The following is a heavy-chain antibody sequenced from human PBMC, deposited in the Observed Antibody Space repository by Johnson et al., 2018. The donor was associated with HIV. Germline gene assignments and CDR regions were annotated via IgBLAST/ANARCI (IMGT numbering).Heavy chain of an antibody. CDR1: RFTFSTYG. CDR2: IRYDGSNK. J-gene: IGHJ3*02. V-gene: IGHV3-30*02. Sequence: VQLVESGGGVVQPGGSLRLSCAASRFTFSTYGMHWVRQAPGKGLEWVAFIRYDGSNKYYADSVKGRFTISRDNSKNTLYLQMNSLRAEDTAVYYCARHWAAAGRDAFDIWGQGTMVSVSS. CDR3: ARHWAAAGRDAFDI. D-gene: IGHD6-13*01.